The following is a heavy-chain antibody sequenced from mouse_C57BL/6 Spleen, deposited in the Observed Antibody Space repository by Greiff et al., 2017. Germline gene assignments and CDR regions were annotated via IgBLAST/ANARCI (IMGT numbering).Heavy chain of an antibody. CDR1: GYTFTGYW. CDR3: SRRVITTVVAPYFDV. V-gene: IGHV1-9*01. D-gene: IGHD1-1*01. CDR2: ILPGTGST. J-gene: IGHJ1*03. Sequence: VQLQESGPELMKPGASVKLSCKATGYTFTGYWIEWVKQRPGHGLEWIGEILPGTGSTNYNKKFKDKATFTAETSSNTAYMQLSSLTTEDSAIYYCSRRVITTVVAPYFDVWGTGTTVTVSS.